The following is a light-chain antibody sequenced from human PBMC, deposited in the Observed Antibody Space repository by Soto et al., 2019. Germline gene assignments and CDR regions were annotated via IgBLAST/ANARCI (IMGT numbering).Light chain of an antibody. CDR3: QYRIFT. CDR1: QSVSSSY. Sequence: EIVLTQSPGTLSLSPGERATLSCRASQSVSSSYLAWYQQKPGQAPRLLIDGASGSATGIADRFSSSGSGTVFAITISRLEPEDFAVYYCQYRIFTFGPGTKVDIK. J-gene: IGKJ3*01. CDR2: GAS. V-gene: IGKV3-20*01.